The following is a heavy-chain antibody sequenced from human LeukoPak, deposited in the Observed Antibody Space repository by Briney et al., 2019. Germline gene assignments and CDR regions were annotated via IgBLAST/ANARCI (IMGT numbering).Heavy chain of an antibody. Sequence: SVMVSCKASGGTFSSYAISWVRQAPGQGLEWMGRIIPILGIANYAQKFQGRVTITADKSTSTAYMELSSLRSGDTAVYYCAREAMYSSSWYVNLDYWGQGTLVTVSS. CDR2: IIPILGIA. J-gene: IGHJ4*02. CDR3: AREAMYSSSWYVNLDY. D-gene: IGHD6-13*01. CDR1: GGTFSSYA. V-gene: IGHV1-69*04.